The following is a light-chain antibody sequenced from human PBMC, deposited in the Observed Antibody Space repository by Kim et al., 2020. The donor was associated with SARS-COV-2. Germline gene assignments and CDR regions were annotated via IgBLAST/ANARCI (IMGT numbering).Light chain of an antibody. CDR3: QQFSKWPLT. CDR1: QTVDRN. V-gene: IGKV3-15*01. CDR2: RVS. Sequence: EIVMTQSPATLSVSPGERVTLSCRASQTVDRNLAWYQQKGGQPPRLLIYRVSTRATDIPDRFSGSGSGTEFTLTIHSLRSEDSGNYYCQQFSKWPLTFGGGTKVDIK. J-gene: IGKJ4*01.